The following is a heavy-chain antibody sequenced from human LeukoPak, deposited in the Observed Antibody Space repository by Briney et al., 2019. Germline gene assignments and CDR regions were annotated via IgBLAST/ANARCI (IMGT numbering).Heavy chain of an antibody. CDR2: IDPSDSYT. J-gene: IGHJ4*02. CDR1: GYSFTSYW. Sequence: GESLRISCKGSGYSFTSYWITWVRQVPGKGLEWMGRIDPSDSYTNYSPSFQGHVTISADKSISTAYLQWNSLKASDTAMYYCASGSGIYSPDYWGQGTLVTVSS. CDR3: ASGSGIYSPDY. D-gene: IGHD3-10*01. V-gene: IGHV5-10-1*01.